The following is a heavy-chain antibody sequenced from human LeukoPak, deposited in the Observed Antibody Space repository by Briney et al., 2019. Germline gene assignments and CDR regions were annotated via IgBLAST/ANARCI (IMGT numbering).Heavy chain of an antibody. CDR2: ISTSSTFI. J-gene: IGHJ5*02. V-gene: IGHV3-21*01. CDR1: GFSLSSYD. Sequence: GGSLRLSCAASGFSLSSYDMNWVRQAPGKGLEWVSSISTSSTFICYTYSVKGRFTISRDNAKNSLYLQMNSLSAEDTAVYYCARADCSSSTCYLRSSWFDPWGQGTLVTVSS. CDR3: ARADCSSSTCYLRSSWFDP. D-gene: IGHD2/OR15-2a*01.